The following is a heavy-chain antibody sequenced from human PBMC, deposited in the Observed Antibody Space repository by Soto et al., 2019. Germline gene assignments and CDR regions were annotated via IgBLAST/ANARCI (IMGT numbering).Heavy chain of an antibody. Sequence: QGQLVQSGVEVKKPGASVKVSCSASGNTFTNFGVTWVRQAPGQGLEWMGWISPYTDDPSYAQKFQGRVTMTIDTSTSTADVDLRSLTSEDTAVYYWARVIPGAEAWFHTWGQGTLGTVSS. CDR1: GNTFTNFG. D-gene: IGHD2-2*01. CDR3: ARVIPGAEAWFHT. J-gene: IGHJ5*02. V-gene: IGHV1-18*01. CDR2: ISPYTDDP.